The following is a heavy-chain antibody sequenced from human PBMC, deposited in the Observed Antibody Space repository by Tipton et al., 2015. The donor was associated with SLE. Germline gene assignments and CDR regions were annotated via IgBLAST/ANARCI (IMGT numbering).Heavy chain of an antibody. D-gene: IGHD6-13*01. Sequence: TLSLTCTVSGGSISSYYWSWIRQPPGKGLEWIGYIYYSGSTNYNPSLKSRVTISLDTSKNQFSLNLTSVTAADTAVYYCARDGDSSWFYYWGQGTLVTVSS. CDR3: ARDGDSSWFYY. CDR2: IYYSGST. CDR1: GGSISSYY. V-gene: IGHV4-59*12. J-gene: IGHJ4*02.